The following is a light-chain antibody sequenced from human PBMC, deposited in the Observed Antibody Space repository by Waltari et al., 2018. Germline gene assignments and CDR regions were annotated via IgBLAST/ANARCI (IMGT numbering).Light chain of an antibody. V-gene: IGLV2-14*03. CDR2: DVT. J-gene: IGLJ3*02. CDR1: TSDVGVYNI. Sequence: QSALPQPASVSGSPVQSITISCPATTSDVGVYNIVSWFQQHPDKAPRLLIFDVTNRPSGVSNRFSGSKSGNTASLTISGLQAEDEADYYCSSYTSRATWVFGGGTRLAVL. CDR3: SSYTSRATWV.